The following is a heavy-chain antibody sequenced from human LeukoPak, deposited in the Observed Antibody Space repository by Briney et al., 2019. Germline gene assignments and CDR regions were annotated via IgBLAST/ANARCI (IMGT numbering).Heavy chain of an antibody. CDR1: RFTFSRSA. CDR2: TSYDGIHK. V-gene: IGHV3-30-3*01. CDR3: AKDGLTYYDFWSGYGYFDY. Sequence: GGSLRLSCTDSRFTFSRSAMHWVRQAPGKGLEWVAVTSYDGIHKYYADSVKGRFTISRDNSKNTLYLQMNSLRAEDTAVYYCAKDGLTYYDFWSGYGYFDYWGQGTLVTVSS. J-gene: IGHJ4*02. D-gene: IGHD3-3*01.